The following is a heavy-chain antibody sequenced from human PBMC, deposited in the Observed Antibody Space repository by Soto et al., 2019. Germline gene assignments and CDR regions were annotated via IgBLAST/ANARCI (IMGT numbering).Heavy chain of an antibody. D-gene: IGHD3-10*01. Sequence: LSLTCTVSGGSIGSSSYYWGWIRQPPGKGLEWIGSIYYSGSTYYNPSLKSRVTISVDTSKNQFSLKLSSVTAADTAVYYCARHGYYGSGSYSLFLDYWGQGTLVTVSS. CDR3: ARHGYYGSGSYSLFLDY. CDR1: GGSIGSSSYY. V-gene: IGHV4-39*01. J-gene: IGHJ4*02. CDR2: IYYSGST.